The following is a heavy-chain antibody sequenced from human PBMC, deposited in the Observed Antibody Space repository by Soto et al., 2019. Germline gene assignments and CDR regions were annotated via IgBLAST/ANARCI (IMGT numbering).Heavy chain of an antibody. Sequence: QVQLVESGGGVVQPGRSLRLSCAASGFTFSSYAMHWVRQAPGKGLEWVALISYDGSNKYYADSVKGRFTISRDNSKKTLYLQMNSLNAEDTAVYYCARELVGEDYYYCYGMDVWGQGNTVSVSS. CDR3: ARELVGEDYYYCYGMDV. J-gene: IGHJ6*02. CDR1: GFTFSSYA. D-gene: IGHD3-10*01. V-gene: IGHV3-30-3*01. CDR2: ISYDGSNK.